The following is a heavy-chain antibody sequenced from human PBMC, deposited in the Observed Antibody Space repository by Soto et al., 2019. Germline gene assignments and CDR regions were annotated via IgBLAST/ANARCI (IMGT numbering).Heavy chain of an antibody. V-gene: IGHV4-59*03. CDR1: GGSISSHY. CDR2: MHYSGRH. CDR3: AVAYCGGDCCTPRLPYGMDF. Sequence: SETLSLTCSVSGGSISSHYCNWIRQPPGKGLEWIGYMHYSGRHYYNPSLRSRATISVDTSENQFSLKLSSVSAADTAVYYCAVAYCGGDCCTPRLPYGMDFWGQGTTVTVSS. J-gene: IGHJ6*02. D-gene: IGHD2-21*02.